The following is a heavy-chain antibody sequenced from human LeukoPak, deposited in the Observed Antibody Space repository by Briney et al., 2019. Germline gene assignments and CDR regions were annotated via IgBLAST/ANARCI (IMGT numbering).Heavy chain of an antibody. J-gene: IGHJ4*02. V-gene: IGHV3-21*01. CDR3: ARDSYYYDSSGDY. D-gene: IGHD3-22*01. CDR2: ISSSGYSI. Sequence: GGSLRLSCAASGFTFSNFNMNWVRQAPGKGLEWVSCISSSGYSIYYADSVKGRFTISRDNAKNSLYLQMNSLRAEDTAVYYCARDSYYYDSSGDYWGQGTLVTVSS. CDR1: GFTFSNFN.